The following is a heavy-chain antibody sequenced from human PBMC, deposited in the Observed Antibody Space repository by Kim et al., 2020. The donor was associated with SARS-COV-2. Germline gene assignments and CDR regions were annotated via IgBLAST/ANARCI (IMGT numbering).Heavy chain of an antibody. CDR1: GFTFSRYW. V-gene: IGHV3-7*01. D-gene: IGHD3-16*01. Sequence: GGSLRLSCAASGFTFSRYWMSWVRQAPGKGLEWVANIKQDGSENDYVDSVKGRFTISRDNAGNSLFLQMNSLRAEDTAVYYCASHFGPTSQRESFDCWR. CDR3: ASHFGPTSQRESFDC. CDR2: IKQDGSEN. J-gene: IGHJ4*01.